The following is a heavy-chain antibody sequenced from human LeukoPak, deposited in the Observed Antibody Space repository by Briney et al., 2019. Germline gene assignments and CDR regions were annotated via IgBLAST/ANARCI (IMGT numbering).Heavy chain of an antibody. J-gene: IGHJ4*02. D-gene: IGHD3-22*01. V-gene: IGHV4-39*07. Sequence: PSETLSLTCTVSGGSISSANYYWGWIRQPPGKGLEWIGSIYYSGSTYYNPSLKSRVTISVDTSKNQFSLKLSSVTAADTAVYYCESGDSSFGGGYWGQGTLVTVSS. CDR1: GGSISSANYY. CDR2: IYYSGST. CDR3: ESGDSSFGGGY.